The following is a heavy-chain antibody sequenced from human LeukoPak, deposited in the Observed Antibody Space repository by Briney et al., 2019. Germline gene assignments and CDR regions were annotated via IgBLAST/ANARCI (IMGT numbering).Heavy chain of an antibody. CDR3: AKVFCSGGSCYPHTFDY. CDR2: IRYDGSII. CDR1: RFTFSTYG. J-gene: IGHJ4*02. Sequence: GGPLRLSCGASRFTFSTYGMHCVPQSRGKGVDWVAFIRYDGSIIYYADSVKGRFTISRDNSENTLYLQTNSLRPEATAMYYCAKVFCSGGSCYPHTFDYWGQGILVTVSS. D-gene: IGHD2-15*01. V-gene: IGHV3-30*02.